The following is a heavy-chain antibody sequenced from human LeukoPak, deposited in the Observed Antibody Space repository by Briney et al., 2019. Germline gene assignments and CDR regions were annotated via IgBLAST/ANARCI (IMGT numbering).Heavy chain of an antibody. Sequence: GGSLRLSCAASGFTFGSYTMGWVRQAPGKGLEWVSTVSSGGGGTYYADSVKGRFTISRDNSNNTLYLQMNSPRVEDTAVYYCAKGIVGASPKGWFDPWGQGTLVTVSS. CDR3: AKGIVGASPKGWFDP. V-gene: IGHV3-23*01. CDR1: GFTFGSYT. CDR2: VSSGGGGT. D-gene: IGHD1-26*01. J-gene: IGHJ5*02.